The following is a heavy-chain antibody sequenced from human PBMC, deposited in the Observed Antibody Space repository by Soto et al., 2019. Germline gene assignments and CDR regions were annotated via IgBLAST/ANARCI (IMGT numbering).Heavy chain of an antibody. CDR3: ARGVIVVVVAATNMDV. V-gene: IGHV3-21*01. J-gene: IGHJ6*03. CDR1: GFTFSSYS. CDR2: ISSSSSYI. Sequence: GGSLRLSCAASGFTFSSYSMNWVRQAPGKGLEWVSSISSSSSYIYYADSVKGRSTISRDNAKNSLYLQMNSLRAEDTAVYYCARGVIVVVVAATNMDVWGKGTTVTVSS. D-gene: IGHD2-15*01.